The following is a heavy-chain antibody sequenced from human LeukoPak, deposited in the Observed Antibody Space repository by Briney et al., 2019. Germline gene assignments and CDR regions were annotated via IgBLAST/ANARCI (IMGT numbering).Heavy chain of an antibody. CDR2: INPSGGST. V-gene: IGHV1-46*01. J-gene: IGHJ4*02. CDR3: ARDGYDILTGYPDY. D-gene: IGHD3-9*01. Sequence: ASVKVSCKASGGTFSSYAISWVRQAPGQGLEWMGIINPSGGSTSYAQKFQGRVTMTRDTSTSTVYMELSSLRSEDTAVYYCARDGYDILTGYPDYWGQGTLVTVSS. CDR1: GGTFSSYA.